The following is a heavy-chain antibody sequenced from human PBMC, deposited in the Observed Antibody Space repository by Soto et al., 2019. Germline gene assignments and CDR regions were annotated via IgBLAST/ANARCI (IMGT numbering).Heavy chain of an antibody. CDR1: GFTFSTYN. J-gene: IGHJ5*02. V-gene: IGHV3-48*01. CDR2: ISSSSSTI. Sequence: PGGSLRLSCAASGFTFSTYNMQWVRQAPGKELDWVSYISSSSSTIHYADSVKGRFSVSRDNAKNSLYLQVNSLRAEDTAVYYCARDSGSWPSWFDPWGQGTQVTVSS. D-gene: IGHD1-26*01. CDR3: ARDSGSWPSWFDP.